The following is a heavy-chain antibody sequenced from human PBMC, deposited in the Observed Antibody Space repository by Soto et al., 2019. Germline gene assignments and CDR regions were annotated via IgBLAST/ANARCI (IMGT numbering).Heavy chain of an antibody. CDR3: ARGTSIAARVYYYYYMDV. D-gene: IGHD6-6*01. CDR1: GYTFTGYY. V-gene: IGHV1-2*04. J-gene: IGHJ6*03. Sequence: GASVKVSCKASGYTFTGYYIHWVRQAPGQGLEWMGWINPNSGGTNYAQKFQGWVTMTRDTSISTAYMELSRLRSDDTAVYYCARGTSIAARVYYYYYMDVWGKGTTVTVSS. CDR2: INPNSGGT.